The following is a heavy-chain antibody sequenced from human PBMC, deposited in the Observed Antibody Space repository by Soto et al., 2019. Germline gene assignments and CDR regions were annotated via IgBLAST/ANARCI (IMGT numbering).Heavy chain of an antibody. CDR2: ISSDGSST. Sequence: EVQLVESGGGLVQPGGSLRLSCAASGFIFSSYSMHWVRQVPGKGLVWVSRISSDGSSTNYADSLKGRFTISRDNAKNTLFLQVNSLRPEDTAVYYCARTGMDVWGQGTTVTVSS. V-gene: IGHV3-74*01. CDR3: ARTGMDV. J-gene: IGHJ6*02. CDR1: GFIFSSYS.